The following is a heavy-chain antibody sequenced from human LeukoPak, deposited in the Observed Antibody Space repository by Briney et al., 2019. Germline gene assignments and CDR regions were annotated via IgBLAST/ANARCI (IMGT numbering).Heavy chain of an antibody. J-gene: IGHJ5*02. CDR1: GYTFTGYY. Sequence: AASVKVSCKASGYTFTGYYMHWVRQAPGQGLEWMGWINPNSGGTNYAQKFQGRVTMTRDTSISTAYMELSRLRSDDTAVYYCAREAYSSSPPAWFDPWGQGTLVTVSS. D-gene: IGHD6-6*01. V-gene: IGHV1-2*02. CDR3: AREAYSSSPPAWFDP. CDR2: INPNSGGT.